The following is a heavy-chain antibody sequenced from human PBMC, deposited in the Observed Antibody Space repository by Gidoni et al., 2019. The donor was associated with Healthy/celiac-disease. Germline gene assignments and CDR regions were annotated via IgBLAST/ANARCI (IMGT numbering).Heavy chain of an antibody. Sequence: QLQLQESGPGLVEPSETLSLTCTVSGGSLSSSSYYWGWIRQPPGKGLEWIGSIYYSGSTYYNPSLKSRVTISVDTSKNQFSLKLSSVTAADTAVYYCAGGSGYSSSWYRLDYFDYWGQGTLVTVSS. CDR2: IYYSGST. J-gene: IGHJ4*02. D-gene: IGHD6-13*01. CDR1: GGSLSSSSYY. V-gene: IGHV4-39*01. CDR3: AGGSGYSSSWYRLDYFDY.